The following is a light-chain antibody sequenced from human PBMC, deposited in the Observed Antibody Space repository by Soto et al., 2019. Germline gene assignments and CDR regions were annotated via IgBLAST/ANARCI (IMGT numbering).Light chain of an antibody. CDR3: SSYTSSSTPRV. CDR1: SSDVGNYDL. CDR2: EGS. V-gene: IGLV2-14*02. Sequence: QSVLTQPASVSGSPGQSITISCTGTSSDVGNYDLVSWYQQLPGKAPKFILYEGSKRPSGVSNRFSGSKSGNTASLTISGLQAEDEADYYCSSYTSSSTPRVFGTGTKV. J-gene: IGLJ1*01.